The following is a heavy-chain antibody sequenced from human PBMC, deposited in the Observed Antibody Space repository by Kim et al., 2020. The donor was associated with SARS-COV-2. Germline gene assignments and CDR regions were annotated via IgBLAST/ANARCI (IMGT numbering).Heavy chain of an antibody. CDR3: AKEEMARNDY. J-gene: IGHJ4*02. Sequence: YADAVKGRVTITRDNSKNTLYWKMNNLRAEDKAVYYCAKEEMARNDYWGQGTLVTVSS. V-gene: IGHV3-23*01. D-gene: IGHD5-12*01.